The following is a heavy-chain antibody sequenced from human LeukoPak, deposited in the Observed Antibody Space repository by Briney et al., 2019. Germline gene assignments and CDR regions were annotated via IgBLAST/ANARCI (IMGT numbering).Heavy chain of an antibody. CDR1: GYSFTSYW. J-gene: IGHJ1*01. V-gene: IGHV5-51*01. CDR2: IYPGDSDT. CDR3: ARPQSGYSSGPHFQH. D-gene: IGHD6-19*01. Sequence: GESLKISCKGSGYSFTSYWIGCVRQMPWKGLEWMGIIYPGDSDTRYSPSFQGQVTISADKSISTAYLQWSSLKASDTAMYYCARPQSGYSSGPHFQHWGRGTLVTVSS.